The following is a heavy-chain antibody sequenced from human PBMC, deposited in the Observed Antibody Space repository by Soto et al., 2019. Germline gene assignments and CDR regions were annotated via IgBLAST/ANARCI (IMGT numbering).Heavy chain of an antibody. CDR2: MKQDGGEK. V-gene: IGHV3-7*01. J-gene: IGHJ5*02. CDR3: AREGCSSTSCYHTAWFAL. Sequence: EVQLVESGGGLVQPGGSLRLSCAASGFTFSSYWMNWVRQAPGKGLEWVANMKQDGGEKHYVDSVKGRFTISRDNAKNSLYLQMNSLRAEDTAVYCCAREGCSSTSCYHTAWFALWCQGNLVTVSS. CDR1: GFTFSSYW. D-gene: IGHD2-2*01.